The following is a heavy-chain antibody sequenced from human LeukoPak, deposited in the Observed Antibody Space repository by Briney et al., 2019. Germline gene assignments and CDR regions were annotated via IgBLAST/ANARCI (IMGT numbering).Heavy chain of an antibody. J-gene: IGHJ4*02. CDR2: INPNSGGT. D-gene: IGHD3/OR15-3a*01. CDR3: ARPSDFWTGYYLDY. CDR1: GYTFTGYY. V-gene: IGHV1-2*02. Sequence: ASVKVSCKASGYTFTGYYIHWVRQAPGQGLEWMGWINPNSGGTNYAQNFQGRVTMTRDTSINTAYMELSSLRSDDTAVYYCARPSDFWTGYYLDYWGQGTLVTVSS.